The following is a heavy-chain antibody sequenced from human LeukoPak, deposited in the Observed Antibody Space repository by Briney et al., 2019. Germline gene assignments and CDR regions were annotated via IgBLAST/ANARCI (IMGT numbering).Heavy chain of an antibody. CDR1: GFTFSGSA. CDR3: TRHEAAVAD. V-gene: IGHV3-73*01. J-gene: IGHJ4*02. D-gene: IGHD6-19*01. CDR2: IRSKANSYAT. Sequence: QTGGSLRLSCAASGFTFSGSAMHWVRQASGKGLEWVGRIRSKANSYATAYAASVKGRFTISRDDSKNTAYLQMNSPKTEDTAVYYCTRHEAAVADWGQGTLVTVSS.